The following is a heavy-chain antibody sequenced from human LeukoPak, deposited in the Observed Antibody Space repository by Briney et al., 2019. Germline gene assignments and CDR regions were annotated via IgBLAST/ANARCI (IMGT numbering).Heavy chain of an antibody. D-gene: IGHD3-10*02. Sequence: SETLSLTCTVSGGSISPYYWSWIRQLPGKGLEWLGYIYYSGNTDYNPSLKSRVAISVDTSKNQFSLKLSSVTAADTAVYYCARSTGSTMFIDYWGQGTLVTVSS. CDR1: GGSISPYY. J-gene: IGHJ4*02. V-gene: IGHV4-59*01. CDR3: ARSTGSTMFIDY. CDR2: IYYSGNT.